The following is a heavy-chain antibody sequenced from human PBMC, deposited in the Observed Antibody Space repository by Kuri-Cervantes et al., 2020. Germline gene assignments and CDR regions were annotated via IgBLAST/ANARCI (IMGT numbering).Heavy chain of an antibody. V-gene: IGHV3-23*01. CDR2: ISGSGGST. CDR1: GFTFSSSA. J-gene: IGHJ4*02. Sequence: GSLRLSCAASGFTFSSSAIHWVRQAPGKGLEWVSAISGSGGSTYYADSVKGRFTISRDNSKNTLYLQMNSLRAEDTAVYYCAKLYCSSTSCSFFDYWGQGTLVTVSS. D-gene: IGHD2-2*01. CDR3: AKLYCSSTSCSFFDY.